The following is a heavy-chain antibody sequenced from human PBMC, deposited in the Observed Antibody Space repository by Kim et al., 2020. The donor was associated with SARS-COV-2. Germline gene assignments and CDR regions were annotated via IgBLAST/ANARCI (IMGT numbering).Heavy chain of an antibody. CDR3: ARDGAGYYDFWSGYGPDYYYYGMDV. CDR2: IKQDGSEK. J-gene: IGHJ6*02. CDR1: GFTFSSYW. V-gene: IGHV3-7*01. Sequence: GGSLRLSCAASGFTFSSYWMSWVRQAPGKGLEWVANIKQDGSEKYYVDSVKGRFTISRDNAKNSLYLQMNSLRAEDTAVYYCARDGAGYYDFWSGYGPDYYYYGMDVWGQGTTVTVSS. D-gene: IGHD3-3*01.